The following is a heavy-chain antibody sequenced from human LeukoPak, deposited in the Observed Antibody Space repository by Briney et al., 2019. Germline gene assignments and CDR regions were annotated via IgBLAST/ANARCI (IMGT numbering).Heavy chain of an antibody. V-gene: IGHV1-8*01. CDR2: MNPNSGNT. CDR3: ARLGYCSSTSCSDFDY. J-gene: IGHJ4*02. CDR1: GYTFTSYD. D-gene: IGHD2-2*01. Sequence: ASVKVSCKASGYTFTSYDINWVRQATGQGLEWMGWMNPNSGNTGYAQKFQGRVTMTRNTSISTAYMELSSLRSEDTAVYYCARLGYCSSTSCSDFDYWGQGTLVTVSS.